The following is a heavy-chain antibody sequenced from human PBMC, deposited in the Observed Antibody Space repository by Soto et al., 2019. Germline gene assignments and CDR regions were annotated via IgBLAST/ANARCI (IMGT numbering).Heavy chain of an antibody. CDR2: INPNSGGA. V-gene: IGHV1-2*02. CDR1: GYTFTGYY. J-gene: IGHJ4*02. Sequence: ASVKVSCKASGYTFTGYYMHWVLQAPGQGLEWMGWINPNSGGANYAQKFQGRVTMTRDTSISTAYMELSRLRSDDTAVYYCARWVSSFVGSHWGQGTLVTVPQ. CDR3: ARWVSSFVGSH. D-gene: IGHD1-26*01.